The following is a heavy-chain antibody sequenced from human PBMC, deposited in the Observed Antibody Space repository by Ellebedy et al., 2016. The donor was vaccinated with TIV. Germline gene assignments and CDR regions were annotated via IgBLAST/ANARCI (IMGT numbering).Heavy chain of an antibody. J-gene: IGHJ3*01. Sequence: SETLSLTCAVSGGSLSDNYWTWIRQPPGKGLEWIGYLYYTGRTNYNPSLKIRVTISVNTPRNQFSLKLSSVTAADTAVYSCVSSVSVDAFDLWGQGTMVTVSS. V-gene: IGHV4-59*01. CDR1: GGSLSDNY. CDR3: VSSVSVDAFDL. D-gene: IGHD3-10*01. CDR2: LYYTGRT.